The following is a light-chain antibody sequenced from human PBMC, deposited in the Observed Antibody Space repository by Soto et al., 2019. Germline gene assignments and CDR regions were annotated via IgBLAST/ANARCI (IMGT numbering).Light chain of an antibody. J-gene: IGLJ2*01. CDR3: SSDTSSSTV. CDR1: SSDVGAYNY. Sequence: QSALTQPASVSESPGQSITISCTGTSSDVGAYNYVSWYQQQPGKAPKLMIYDVSYRPSGVSNRFSGSKSGNTASLTISGLKAADEADYYCSSDTSSSTVFGGGTKVTVL. V-gene: IGLV2-14*01. CDR2: DVS.